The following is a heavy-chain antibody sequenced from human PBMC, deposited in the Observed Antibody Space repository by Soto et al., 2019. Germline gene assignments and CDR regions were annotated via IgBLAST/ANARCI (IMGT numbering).Heavy chain of an antibody. CDR1: GGTFSSYT. V-gene: IGHV1-69*04. D-gene: IGHD3-9*01. CDR2: IIPILGIA. Sequence: GASVKVSCKASGGTFSSYTISWVRQAPGQGLEWMGRIIPILGIANYAQKFQGRVTITADKSTSTAYMELSSLRSEDTAVYYCARDSRRLTGKETYYYYYYMDVWGKGTTVTVSS. J-gene: IGHJ6*03. CDR3: ARDSRRLTGKETYYYYYYMDV.